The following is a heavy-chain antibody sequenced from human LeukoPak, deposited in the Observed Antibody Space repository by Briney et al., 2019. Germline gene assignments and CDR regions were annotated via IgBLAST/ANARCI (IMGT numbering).Heavy chain of an antibody. J-gene: IGHJ6*02. V-gene: IGHV4-39*07. CDR1: GGSISSSSYY. CDR3: ARVPIVGGFYYYYGMDV. D-gene: IGHD1-26*01. Sequence: SETLSLTCTVSGGSISSSSYYWGWIRQPPGKGLEWIGSIYYSGSTYYNPSLKSRVTISVDTSKNQFSLKLSPVTAADTAVYYCARVPIVGGFYYYYGMDVWGQGTTVTVSS. CDR2: IYYSGST.